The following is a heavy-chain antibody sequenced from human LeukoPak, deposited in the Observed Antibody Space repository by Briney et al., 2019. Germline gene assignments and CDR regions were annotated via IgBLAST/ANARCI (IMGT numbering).Heavy chain of an antibody. V-gene: IGHV3-49*03. CDR3: AWSDYYYYGMDV. J-gene: IGHJ6*02. CDR1: GFTFGDYA. Sequence: GGSLRLSCTASGFTFGDYAMSWFRQAPGKGREWVGFIRSKAYGGTTEYAASVRGRFTISRDDSKSIAYLQMNSLKTEDTAVYYCAWSDYYYYGMDVWGQGTTVTVSS. CDR2: IRSKAYGGTT. D-gene: IGHD2-8*02.